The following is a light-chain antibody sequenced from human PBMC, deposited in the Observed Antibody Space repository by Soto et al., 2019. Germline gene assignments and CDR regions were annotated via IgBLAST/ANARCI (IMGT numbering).Light chain of an antibody. V-gene: IGKV1-27*01. CDR2: GAS. CDR3: QKYNSAPFT. Sequence: DIQMTQSPSSLSASVGDRVTITCRASQGIFDYVAWYQQKPGKVPKLLVFGASTLQSGVPSRFSGSGSGTDFTLTISSLQLEDVATYYGQKYNSAPFTFGPGTKVDIK. CDR1: QGIFDY. J-gene: IGKJ3*01.